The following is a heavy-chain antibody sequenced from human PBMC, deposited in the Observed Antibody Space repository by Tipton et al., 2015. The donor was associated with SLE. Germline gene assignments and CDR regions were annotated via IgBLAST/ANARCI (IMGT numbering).Heavy chain of an antibody. Sequence: SLRLSCAASGFTFSSYAMSWVRQAPGKGLEWVSVIYSGGSSTYYADSVKGRFTISRDNSKNTLYLQMNSLRAEETAVYYCARGAKQQLVYFDYWCQGTLVTVSS. V-gene: IGHV3-23*03. CDR1: GFTFSSYA. CDR2: IYSGGSST. CDR3: ARGAKQQLVYFDY. D-gene: IGHD6-13*01. J-gene: IGHJ4*02.